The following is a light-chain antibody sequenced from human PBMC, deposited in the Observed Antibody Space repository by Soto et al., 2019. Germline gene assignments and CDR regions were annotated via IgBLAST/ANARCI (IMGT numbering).Light chain of an antibody. CDR1: QSVITN. CDR2: GAS. J-gene: IGKJ1*01. Sequence: EIVMTQSPASLSLPPGERSTLSCMASQSVITNFAWYLQKPGQAPRLLIYGASTRATAVPARFTASGSGTEFTLSISSLQSDDFGVYYCQQYDTWPRTFGQGTKVDIK. V-gene: IGKV3-15*01. CDR3: QQYDTWPRT.